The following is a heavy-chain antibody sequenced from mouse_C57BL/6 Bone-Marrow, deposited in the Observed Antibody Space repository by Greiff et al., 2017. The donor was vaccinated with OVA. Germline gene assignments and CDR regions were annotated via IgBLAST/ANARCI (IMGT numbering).Heavy chain of an antibody. CDR1: GYSITSGYY. CDR3: ARLVTTGFDY. CDR2: ISYDGSN. V-gene: IGHV3-6*01. J-gene: IGHJ2*01. Sequence: EVQLVESGPGLVKPSQSLSLTCSVTGYSITSGYYWNWIRQFPGNKLEWMGYISYDGSNNYNPSLKNRISITRDTSKNQFFLKLNSVTTEDTATYYCARLVTTGFDYWGQGTTLTVSS. D-gene: IGHD2-2*01.